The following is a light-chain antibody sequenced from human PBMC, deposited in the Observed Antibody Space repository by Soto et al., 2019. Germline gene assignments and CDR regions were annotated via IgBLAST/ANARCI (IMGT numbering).Light chain of an antibody. V-gene: IGLV2-8*01. CDR3: AAWDDSLRGWV. CDR2: RDS. Sequence: QSALTQPPSASGSPGQSVTISCTGTSSDVGGYNYVSWYQQHPGKAPKLLIYRDSQRPSGVPDRFSGSKSGTSASLAISGLRSEDEADYYCAAWDDSLRGWVFGGGTKLTVL. J-gene: IGLJ3*02. CDR1: SSDVGGYNY.